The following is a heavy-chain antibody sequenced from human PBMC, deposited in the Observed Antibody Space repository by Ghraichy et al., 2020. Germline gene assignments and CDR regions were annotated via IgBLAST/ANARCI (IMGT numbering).Heavy chain of an antibody. D-gene: IGHD1-1*01. CDR2: IYYSGST. J-gene: IGHJ5*02. CDR1: GGSISSYY. Sequence: SETLSLTCTVSGGSISSYYWSWIRQPPGKGLEWIGYIYYSGSTNYNPSLKSRVTISVDTSKNQFSLKLSSVTAADTAVYYCAREVTTGLSYNWFDPWGQGTLVTVSS. V-gene: IGHV4-59*01. CDR3: AREVTTGLSYNWFDP.